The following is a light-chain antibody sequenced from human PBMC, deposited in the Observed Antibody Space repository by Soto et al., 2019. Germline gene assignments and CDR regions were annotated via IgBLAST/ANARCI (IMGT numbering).Light chain of an antibody. CDR2: DVS. CDR1: SSDVGAYDY. Sequence: QSALTQPACVSGSPGQSITISCAGTSSDVGAYDYVSWYQQHPGEVPKLMIFDVSDRPSGVSNRFSGSKSGNTASLTISGLQAEDEADYYCSSFTTSTSYVFGTGTKLTVL. CDR3: SSFTTSTSYV. V-gene: IGLV2-14*03. J-gene: IGLJ1*01.